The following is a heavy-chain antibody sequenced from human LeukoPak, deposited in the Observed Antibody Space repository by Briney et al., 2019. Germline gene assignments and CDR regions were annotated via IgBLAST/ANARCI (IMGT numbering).Heavy chain of an antibody. V-gene: IGHV1-18*01. CDR3: ASSHDCSSTSCYMPWTYYYYGMDV. J-gene: IGHJ6*02. D-gene: IGHD2-2*02. CDR1: GYTFTSYG. Sequence: ASVKVSCKASGYTFTSYGISWVRQAPGQGLEWMGWISAYNGNTNYAQKLQGRVTMTTDTSTSTAYVELRSLRSDDTAVYYCASSHDCSSTSCYMPWTYYYYGMDVWGQGTTVTVSS. CDR2: ISAYNGNT.